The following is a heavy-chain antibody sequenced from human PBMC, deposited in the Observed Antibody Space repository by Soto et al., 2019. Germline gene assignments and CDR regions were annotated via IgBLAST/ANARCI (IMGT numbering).Heavy chain of an antibody. D-gene: IGHD2-2*01. J-gene: IGHJ4*02. Sequence: SETRSLTCAISGDSVSSNSAAWNLIRQSPSRGLEWLGKTYYRSKWYNDYAVSVKSRITITPATSKYQFSLQLNSVTPEDTAVYYCARDRDCSSTSCYCDYWGQGTLVTVSS. CDR1: GDSVSSNSAA. CDR2: TYYRSKWYN. CDR3: ARDRDCSSTSCYCDY. V-gene: IGHV6-1*01.